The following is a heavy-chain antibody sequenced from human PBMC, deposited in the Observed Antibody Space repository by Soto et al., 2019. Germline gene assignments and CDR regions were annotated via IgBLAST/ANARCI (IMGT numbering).Heavy chain of an antibody. D-gene: IGHD2-2*01. CDR3: VKGPYCSSTSCYFSDYYYGMDV. J-gene: IGHJ6*02. Sequence: PGGSLRLSCSASGFSFSRYAMHWVRQAPGKGLEYVSAISSNGGSTYYADSVKGRFTISRDNSKNTLYLQMSSLRAEDTAVYYCVKGPYCSSTSCYFSDYYYGMDVWGQGTMVTVSS. CDR2: ISSNGGST. CDR1: GFSFSRYA. V-gene: IGHV3-64D*06.